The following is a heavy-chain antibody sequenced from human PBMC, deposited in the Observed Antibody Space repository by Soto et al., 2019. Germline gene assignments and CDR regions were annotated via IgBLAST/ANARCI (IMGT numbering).Heavy chain of an antibody. V-gene: IGHV4-30-4*01. CDR2: IYYSGST. CDR3: ARVRDYFDY. Sequence: PSETLSITCTVSCGSISSGDYYWSWIRQPPGKGLEWIGYIYYSGSTYYNPSLKSRVTISVDTSKNQFSLKLSSVTAADTAVYYCARVRDYFDYWGQGTLVTVS. J-gene: IGHJ4*02. D-gene: IGHD4-17*01. CDR1: CGSISSGDYY.